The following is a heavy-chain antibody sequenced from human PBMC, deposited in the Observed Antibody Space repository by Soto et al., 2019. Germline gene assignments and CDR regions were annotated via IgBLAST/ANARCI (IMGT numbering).Heavy chain of an antibody. D-gene: IGHD3-3*01. CDR1: GFTLSSYG. CDR2: ISYDGSNK. J-gene: IGHJ5*02. Sequence: GGSLRLSCAASGFTLSSYGMHWVRQAPGKGLEWVAVISYDGSNKYYADSVKGRFTISRDNSKNTLYLQMNSLRSEDTAVYYCATATRYDFWSGSNWFDPWGQGTLVTVSS. V-gene: IGHV3-30*03. CDR3: ATATRYDFWSGSNWFDP.